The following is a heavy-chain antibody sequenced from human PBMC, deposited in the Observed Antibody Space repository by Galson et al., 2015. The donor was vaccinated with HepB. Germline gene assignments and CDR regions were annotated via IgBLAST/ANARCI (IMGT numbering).Heavy chain of an antibody. CDR2: IIPIFGTA. CDR1: GGTFSSYA. V-gene: IGHV1-69*13. J-gene: IGHJ4*02. CDR3: ASCLWFGELFDFDY. D-gene: IGHD3-10*01. Sequence: SVKVSCKASGGTFSSYAISWVRQAPGQGLEWMGGIIPIFGTANYAQKFQGRVTITADESTSTAYMELSSLRSEDTAVYYCASCLWFGELFDFDYWGQGTLVTVSS.